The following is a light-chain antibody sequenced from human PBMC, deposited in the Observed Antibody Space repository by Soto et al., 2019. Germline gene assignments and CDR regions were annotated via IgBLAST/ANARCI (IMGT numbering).Light chain of an antibody. CDR1: QSVATN. CDR2: GAS. Sequence: VMTQSPAALSVSPGERVPLSCRARQSVATNLAWYQQRPGQAPRLLIYGASKRAIGLPARFSGSGSGTEFTLTISSLQSEDFAVYYCQQYNDWPQTLGQGTKVDIK. CDR3: QQYNDWPQT. V-gene: IGKV3-15*01. J-gene: IGKJ1*01.